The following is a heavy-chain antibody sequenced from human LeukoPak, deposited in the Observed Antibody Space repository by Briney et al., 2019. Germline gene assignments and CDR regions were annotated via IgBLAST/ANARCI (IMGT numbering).Heavy chain of an antibody. D-gene: IGHD3-22*01. J-gene: IGHJ4*02. CDR1: GFTFSSYS. Sequence: GGSLRLSCAASGFTFSSYSMHWVRQAPGKGLQWVSSVTSSSSYIYYADSVKGRFTISRDNAKNSLYLQMNSLGAEDTAVYYCARGGLYYDSSGQDYWGQGTLVTVSS. V-gene: IGHV3-21*01. CDR2: VTSSSSYI. CDR3: ARGGLYYDSSGQDY.